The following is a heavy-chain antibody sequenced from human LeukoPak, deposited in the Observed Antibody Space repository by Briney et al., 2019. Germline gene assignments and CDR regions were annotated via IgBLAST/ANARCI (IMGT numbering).Heavy chain of an antibody. V-gene: IGHV3-23*01. CDR2: ISGSGGST. J-gene: IGHJ4*02. CDR1: GFPFSSYA. CDR3: ARRPGLERYPFDY. D-gene: IGHD3/OR15-3a*01. Sequence: AGGSLRLSCAASGFPFSSYAISWVRQAPGKGLPWVSSISGSGGSTYYADSVKGRFTISRDNSKNTLYLQMNSLRAEDTAVYYCARRPGLERYPFDYWGQGTLVTVSS.